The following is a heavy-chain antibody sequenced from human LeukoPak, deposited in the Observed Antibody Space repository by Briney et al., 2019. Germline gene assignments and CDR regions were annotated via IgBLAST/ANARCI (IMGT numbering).Heavy chain of an antibody. CDR3: ARSGSYYYKY. J-gene: IGHJ4*02. Sequence: GGSLRLSCAASGFTFSSYWMHWVRQAPGKGLEWVSYISSSGSTIYYADSVKGRFTISRDNAKNSLYLQMNSLRAEDTAVYYCARSGSYYYKYWGQGTLVTVSS. V-gene: IGHV3-48*04. CDR2: ISSSGSTI. CDR1: GFTFSSYW. D-gene: IGHD1-26*01.